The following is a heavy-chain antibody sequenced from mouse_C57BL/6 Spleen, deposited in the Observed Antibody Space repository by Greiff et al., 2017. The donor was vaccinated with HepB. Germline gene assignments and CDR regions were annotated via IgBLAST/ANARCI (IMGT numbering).Heavy chain of an antibody. V-gene: IGHV1-15*01. Sequence: QVQLKQSGAELVRPGASVTLSCKASGYTFTDYEMHWVKQTPVHGLEWIGAIDPETGGTAYNQKFKGKAILTADKSSSTAYMELRSLTSEDSAVYYCTSYSNHFGYCGHGTTLTVSS. J-gene: IGHJ2*01. CDR2: IDPETGGT. CDR1: GYTFTDYE. CDR3: TSYSNHFGY. D-gene: IGHD2-5*01.